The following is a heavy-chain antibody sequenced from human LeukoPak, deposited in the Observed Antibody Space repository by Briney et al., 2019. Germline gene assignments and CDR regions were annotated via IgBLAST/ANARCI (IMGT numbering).Heavy chain of an antibody. V-gene: IGHV4-30-2*01. CDR2: IYHSGST. Sequence: SETLSLTCAVSGGSISYSGYSWSWIRQPPGKGLEWIGHIYHSGSTYYNPSLNSRVTISVDRSKNQFSLKLSSVTAADTAVYYCARHINGVYGGAADYWGQGTLVTVSS. J-gene: IGHJ4*02. D-gene: IGHD4-23*01. CDR1: GGSISYSGYS. CDR3: ARHINGVYGGAADY.